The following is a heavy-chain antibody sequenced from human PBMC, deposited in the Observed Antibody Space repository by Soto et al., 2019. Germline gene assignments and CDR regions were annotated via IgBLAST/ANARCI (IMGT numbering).Heavy chain of an antibody. V-gene: IGHV4-59*01. CDR1: GGSISSGY. Sequence: PSETLSLTCTVLGGSISSGYWSWLRQSPGEGLEWIGHISNTGTTNYSPSLKSRVFMSVDTSKTQISLKVSSVNAADTAVYYCARGTRSNSGYEPDWYFALWGRGTLVTVSS. D-gene: IGHD5-12*01. CDR3: ARGTRSNSGYEPDWYFAL. CDR2: ISNTGTT. J-gene: IGHJ2*01.